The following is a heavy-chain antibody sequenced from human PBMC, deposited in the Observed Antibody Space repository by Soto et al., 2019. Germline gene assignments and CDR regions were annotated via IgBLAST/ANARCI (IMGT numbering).Heavy chain of an antibody. Sequence: QVQLVESGGGVVQPGRSLRLSCAASGFTFSRHTMHWVRQAPGKGLEGVAGISDDGSNTYYADSVKGRFTISRDNSKNKLYLQMNSLSSEDTAVHHCAREVYYAFWSGFNTHPYYYDDWGQGTLVTVSS. V-gene: IGHV3-30-3*01. D-gene: IGHD3-3*01. J-gene: IGHJ4*02. CDR1: GFTFSRHT. CDR2: ISDDGSNT. CDR3: AREVYYAFWSGFNTHPYYYDD.